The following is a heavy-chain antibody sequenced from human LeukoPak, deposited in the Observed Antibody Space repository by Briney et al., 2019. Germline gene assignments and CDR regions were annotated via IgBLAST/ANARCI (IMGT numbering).Heavy chain of an antibody. J-gene: IGHJ4*02. CDR3: AKAPVTTCRGAYCYPFDY. D-gene: IGHD2-21*01. Sequence: PGGSLRLSRAASGFTFSDYYMSWIRQAPGKGLEWISYIHSRGSTTYYADSVKGRFTISRDSSKNTLFLQMNRLRPEDAAVYYCAKAPVTTCRGAYCYPFDYWGQGTLVSVSS. CDR1: GFTFSDYY. V-gene: IGHV3-11*01. CDR2: IHSRGSTT.